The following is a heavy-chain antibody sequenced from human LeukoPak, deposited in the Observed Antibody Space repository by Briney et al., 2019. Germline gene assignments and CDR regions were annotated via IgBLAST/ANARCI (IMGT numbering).Heavy chain of an antibody. D-gene: IGHD3-10*01. J-gene: IGHJ4*02. V-gene: IGHV5-51*01. Sequence: GESLKISCKGSGYSFASYWIGWVRQMPGKGLEWMGIIYPDDSHTRYSPSFQGQVTISADKSISTAYLQWSSLKASDTAIYYYARLGLWSGYYFHYWGQGTLVTVSS. CDR3: ARLGLWSGYYFHY. CDR1: GYSFASYW. CDR2: IYPDDSHT.